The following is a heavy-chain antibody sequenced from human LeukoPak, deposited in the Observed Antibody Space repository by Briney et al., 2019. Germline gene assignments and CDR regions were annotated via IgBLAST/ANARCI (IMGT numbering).Heavy chain of an antibody. D-gene: IGHD2-15*01. CDR1: GGSISSYY. CDR2: IYTSGST. Sequence: SETLSLTCTVSGGSISSYYWSWIWQPAGKGLEWIGRIYTSGSTNYNPSLKSRVTMSVDTSKNQFSLKLSSVTAADTAVYYCARAHSVAPRRWYFDLWGRGTLVTVSS. J-gene: IGHJ2*01. V-gene: IGHV4-4*07. CDR3: ARAHSVAPRRWYFDL.